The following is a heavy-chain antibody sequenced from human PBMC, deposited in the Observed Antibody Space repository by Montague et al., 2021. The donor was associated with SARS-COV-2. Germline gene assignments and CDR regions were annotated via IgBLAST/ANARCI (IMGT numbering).Heavy chain of an antibody. CDR3: ARAKVTTSVFDH. Sequence: TLSLTCSVSGGSISSGGHYWSWIRQPAGKGLQWIGRMFPSGRTNYNPSPNSRVTISVDTSKNQFSLDVRSVTATDTATYFCARAKVTTSVFDHWGHGILVTVSS. J-gene: IGHJ4*01. V-gene: IGHV4-61*02. CDR2: MFPSGRT. CDR1: GGSISSGGHY. D-gene: IGHD4-17*01.